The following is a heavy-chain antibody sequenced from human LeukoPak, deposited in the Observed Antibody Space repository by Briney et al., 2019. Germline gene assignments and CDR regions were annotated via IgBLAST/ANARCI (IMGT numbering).Heavy chain of an antibody. V-gene: IGHV1-8*02. J-gene: IGHJ3*02. Sequence: ASVKVSCKASGGTFSSYAISWVRQATGQGLEWMGWMNPNSGYTGYAQKFQGRVTMTRDTSISTAYMELSRLRSDDTAVYYCARGEPPSLGDDFWSGRHRKGFDIWGQGTMVTVSS. CDR3: ARGEPPSLGDDFWSGRHRKGFDI. CDR1: GGTFSSYA. D-gene: IGHD3-3*01. CDR2: MNPNSGYT.